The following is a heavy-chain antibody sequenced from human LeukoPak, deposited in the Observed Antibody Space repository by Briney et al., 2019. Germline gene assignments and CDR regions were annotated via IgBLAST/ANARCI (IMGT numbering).Heavy chain of an antibody. CDR3: AREKLGELDY. CDR2: IYYSGST. CDR1: SGSISSYY. D-gene: IGHD7-27*01. Sequence: SETLSLTCTVSSGSISSYYWSWIRQPPGKGLEWIGYIYYSGSTNYNPSLKSRVTISVDTSKNQFSLKLSSVTAADTAVYYCAREKLGELDYWGQGTLVTVSS. V-gene: IGHV4-59*01. J-gene: IGHJ4*02.